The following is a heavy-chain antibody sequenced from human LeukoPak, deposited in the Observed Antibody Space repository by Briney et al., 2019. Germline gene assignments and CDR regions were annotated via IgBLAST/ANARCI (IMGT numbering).Heavy chain of an antibody. Sequence: PGGSLRLSCAASGFTFSSYSMNWVRQAPGKGLEWVSSISSSSSSYIYYADSVKGRFTISRDNAKNSLYLQMNSLRAEDTAVYYCARGPDIVVVVAATFWFDPWGQGTLVTVSS. V-gene: IGHV3-21*01. CDR2: ISSSSSSYI. CDR3: ARGPDIVVVVAATFWFDP. D-gene: IGHD2-15*01. CDR1: GFTFSSYS. J-gene: IGHJ5*02.